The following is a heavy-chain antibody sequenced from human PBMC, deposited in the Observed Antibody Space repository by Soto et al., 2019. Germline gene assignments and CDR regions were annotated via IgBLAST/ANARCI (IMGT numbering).Heavy chain of an antibody. CDR3: GKNVYIFWGVYPPDFFNF. V-gene: IGHV4-39*01. D-gene: IGHD3-3*02. CDR2: IYYSGST. Sequence: SETLSLTCTVSGGSISSSSYYWGWIRQPPGKGLEWIGSIYYSGSTYYNPSLKSRVTISVDTSKNQFSLKLSSVTAADTAVYYFGKNVYIFWGVYPPDFFNFGGQGKRVTFS. CDR1: GGSISSSSYY. J-gene: IGHJ3*01.